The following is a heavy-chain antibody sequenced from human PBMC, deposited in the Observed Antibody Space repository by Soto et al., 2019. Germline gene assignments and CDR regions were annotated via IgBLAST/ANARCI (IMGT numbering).Heavy chain of an antibody. D-gene: IGHD2-15*01. J-gene: IGHJ5*02. CDR3: ARGCRWVVGNWFDP. Sequence: SETLSLTCAVSGGSFSCYYWSWIRQPPGKGLEWIGEINHSGSTNYNPSLKSRVTISVDTSKNQFSLKLSSVTAADTAVYYCARGCRWVVGNWFDPWGQGTLVTVSS. V-gene: IGHV4-34*01. CDR2: INHSGST. CDR1: GGSFSCYY.